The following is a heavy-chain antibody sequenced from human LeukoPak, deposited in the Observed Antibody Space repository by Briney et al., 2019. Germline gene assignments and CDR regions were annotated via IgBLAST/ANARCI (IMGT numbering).Heavy chain of an antibody. Sequence: GGSLRLSCAASGFTFSSYAMSWVRQAPGKGLEWVSAISGSGGSTYYAESVKGRFTISRDNSKNTLYLQMNSLRAEDTAVYYCAKDLVYDFWSGYSHRAFDIWGQGTMVTVSS. CDR1: GFTFSSYA. CDR3: AKDLVYDFWSGYSHRAFDI. J-gene: IGHJ3*02. V-gene: IGHV3-23*01. CDR2: ISGSGGST. D-gene: IGHD3-3*01.